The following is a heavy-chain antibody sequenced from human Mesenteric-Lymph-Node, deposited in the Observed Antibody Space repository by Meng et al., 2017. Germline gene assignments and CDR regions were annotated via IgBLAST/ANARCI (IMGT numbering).Heavy chain of an antibody. J-gene: IGHJ6*02. V-gene: IGHV3-7*03. Sequence: ETLSLTCAASGFTFSSYWMSWVRQAPGKGLEWVANIKQDGSEKYYVDSVKGRFTISRDNAKNSLYLQMNSLRAEDTAVYYCATMTTVTTWASLNYYYYGMDVWGQGTTVTVSS. CDR2: IKQDGSEK. CDR1: GFTFSSYW. D-gene: IGHD4-17*01. CDR3: ATMTTVTTWASLNYYYYGMDV.